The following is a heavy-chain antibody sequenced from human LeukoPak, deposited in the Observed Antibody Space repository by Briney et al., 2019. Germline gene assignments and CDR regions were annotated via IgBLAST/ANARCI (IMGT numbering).Heavy chain of an antibody. Sequence: SETLPLTCTVSGGSISSSSYYWGWIRQPPGKGLEWIGSIYYSGSTYYNPSLKSRVTISVDTSKNQFSLKLSSVTAADTAVYYCARGYGDNYYYYYYMDVWGKGTTVTVSS. CDR3: ARGYGDNYYYYYYMDV. D-gene: IGHD4-17*01. CDR2: IYYSGST. CDR1: GGSISSSSYY. J-gene: IGHJ6*03. V-gene: IGHV4-39*07.